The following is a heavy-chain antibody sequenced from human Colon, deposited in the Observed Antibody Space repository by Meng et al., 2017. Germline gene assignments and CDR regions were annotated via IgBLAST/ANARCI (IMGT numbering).Heavy chain of an antibody. CDR2: ITSSSNYI. J-gene: IGHJ4*02. V-gene: IGHV3-21*01. CDR1: GFTFSLYA. Sequence: EVQSVESCGGLVKHGESLRVTCEASGFTFSLYAINRVRQAPGEGLEWVASITSSSNYIHYSDSVKGRFTVSRDNARNSSYLQMDSLRAEDTAVYYCARVGTARPFDYWGQGTLVTVSS. D-gene: IGHD1-1*01. CDR3: ARVGTARPFDY.